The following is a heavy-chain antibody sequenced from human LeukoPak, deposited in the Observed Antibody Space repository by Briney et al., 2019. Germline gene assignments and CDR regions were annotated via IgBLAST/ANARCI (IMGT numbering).Heavy chain of an antibody. CDR2: ISSSSSYI. V-gene: IGHV3-21*01. D-gene: IGHD4-11*01. J-gene: IGHJ4*02. CDR1: GFTFSSYS. CDR3: SRGRRLHLDY. Sequence: NPGGSLRLSCAASGFTFSSYSMNWVRQSPGKGLEWVSSISSSSSYIYYADSVKGRFTISRDNAKNSLYLQMNSLRAEDTAVYYCSRGRRLHLDYWGQGTLVTVSS.